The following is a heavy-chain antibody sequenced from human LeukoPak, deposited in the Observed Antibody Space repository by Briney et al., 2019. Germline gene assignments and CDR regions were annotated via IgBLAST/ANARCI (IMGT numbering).Heavy chain of an antibody. J-gene: IGHJ6*02. CDR3: ARVRNAFHYYYGMDV. CDR1: GLTVSSNY. CDR2: IYSGGST. Sequence: GGSLRLSCAASGLTVSSNYMSWVRQAPGKGLEWVSVIYSGGSTYYADSVKGRFTISRDNSKNTLYLQMNSLRAEDTAVYYCARVRNAFHYYYGMDVWGQGTTVTLSS. D-gene: IGHD2-2*01. V-gene: IGHV3-66*01.